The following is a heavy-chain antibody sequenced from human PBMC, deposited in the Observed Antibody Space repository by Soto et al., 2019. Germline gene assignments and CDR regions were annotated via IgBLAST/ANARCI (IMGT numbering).Heavy chain of an antibody. V-gene: IGHV1-18*01. D-gene: IGHD1-7*01. CDR2: ISAYDGKT. CDR1: GYTFNTYG. CDR3: ARGGGAGTTSWFDP. Sequence: ASVKVSCKTSGYTFNTYGINWVRQAPGQGLELMGWISAYDGKTTYAEKFQGRVTLTTDTSTSTAYMELRSLRSDDTAIYYCARGGGAGTTSWFDPWGQGTLVTVSS. J-gene: IGHJ5*02.